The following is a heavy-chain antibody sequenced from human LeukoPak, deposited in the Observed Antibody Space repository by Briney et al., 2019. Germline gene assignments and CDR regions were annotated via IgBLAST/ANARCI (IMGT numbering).Heavy chain of an antibody. J-gene: IGHJ4*02. D-gene: IGHD6-19*01. V-gene: IGHV3-9*01. CDR1: GFTFYNYA. CDR3: AKVRGTYSSGYFFDY. CDR2: ISWNSGYI. Sequence: PGGSLRLSCAASGFTFYNYAMHWVRHAPGKGPEWVSIISWNSGYICYAHSVKGRFTLSRDNANKSLDLQMNSLRAEDTAFYYCAKVRGTYSSGYFFDYWGQGTLVTVSS.